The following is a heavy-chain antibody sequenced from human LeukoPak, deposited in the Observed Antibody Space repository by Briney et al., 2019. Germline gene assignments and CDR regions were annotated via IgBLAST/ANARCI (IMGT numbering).Heavy chain of an antibody. CDR2: INWNGGST. V-gene: IGHV3-20*04. CDR1: GFTFDDYG. CDR3: AREGGYCSSTSCYNWFDP. J-gene: IGHJ5*02. Sequence: GGSLRLSCAASGFTFDDYGMSWVRQAPGKGLEWVSGINWNGGSTGYADSVKGRFTISRDNAENSLYLQMNSLRAEDTALYYCAREGGYCSSTSCYNWFDPWGQGTLVTVSS. D-gene: IGHD2-2*01.